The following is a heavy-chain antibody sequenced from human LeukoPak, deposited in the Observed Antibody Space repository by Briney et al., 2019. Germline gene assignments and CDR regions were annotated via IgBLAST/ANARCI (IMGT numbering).Heavy chain of an antibody. D-gene: IGHD1-26*01. J-gene: IGHJ4*02. CDR2: ISSSSSTI. V-gene: IGHV3-48*01. CDR3: AKDLARVGAFFDY. CDR1: GFTFSSYS. Sequence: PGGSLRLSCAASGFTFSSYSMNWVRQAPGKGLEWVSYISSSSSTIYYADSVKGRFTISRDNSKNTLYLQMNSLRAEDTAVYYCAKDLARVGAFFDYWGQGTLVTVSS.